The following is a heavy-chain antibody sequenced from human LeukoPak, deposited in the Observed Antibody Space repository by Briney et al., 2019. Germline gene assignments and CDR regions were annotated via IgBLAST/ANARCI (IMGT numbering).Heavy chain of an antibody. D-gene: IGHD3-10*01. J-gene: IGHJ4*02. CDR3: ARVRSLGSGSYNIYFDY. Sequence: SGTLSLTCAVSGGSISSSNWWSWVRQPPGKVLEWIGEIYHSGSTNYNPSLKSRVTISVDKSKNQFSLKLSSVTAADTAVYYCARVRSLGSGSYNIYFDYWGQGTLVTVSS. CDR2: IYHSGST. V-gene: IGHV4-4*02. CDR1: GGSISSSNW.